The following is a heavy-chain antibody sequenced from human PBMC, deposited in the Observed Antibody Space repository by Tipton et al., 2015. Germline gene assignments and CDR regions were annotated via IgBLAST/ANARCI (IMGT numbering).Heavy chain of an antibody. D-gene: IGHD4-23*01. CDR2: ISHSGNT. CDR1: AYSISSDYY. Sequence: TLSLTCAVSAYSISSDYYWGWIRQPPGKGLEWIGSISHSGNTNYNPSLKSRVTMSVDTSKTQFSLEMRSVTATDTAVYYCARARGRHGGLFDSWGQGILVTVSS. V-gene: IGHV4-38-2*01. J-gene: IGHJ4*02. CDR3: ARARGRHGGLFDS.